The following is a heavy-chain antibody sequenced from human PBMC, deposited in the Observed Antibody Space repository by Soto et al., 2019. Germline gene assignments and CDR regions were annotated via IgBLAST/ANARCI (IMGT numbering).Heavy chain of an antibody. CDR1: GGSISSYY. CDR2: IYYSGIT. Sequence: SETLSLTCTVSGGSISSYYWSWIREPPGKGLEWIGCIYYSGITNYNPSLKSRVTISVDTSKNQFSLKLSSVTAADTAVYYCATLPVAANGFDPWGQGTMVTV. CDR3: ATLPVAANGFDP. J-gene: IGHJ5*01. V-gene: IGHV4-59*13. D-gene: IGHD6-19*01.